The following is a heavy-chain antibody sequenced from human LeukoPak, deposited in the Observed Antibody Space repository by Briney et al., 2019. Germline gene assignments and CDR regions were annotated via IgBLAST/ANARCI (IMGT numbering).Heavy chain of an antibody. Sequence: GGSLRLSCAASGFTFRSNAVHWVRQAPGKGLEWVAVISYDGSNKDHADSVKGRFTISRDNSKSTLYLQMNSLRPEDTAVYYCAKDREPGEQWLLILDYWGQGTLVTVSS. CDR1: GFTFRSNA. V-gene: IGHV3-30*18. CDR2: ISYDGSNK. D-gene: IGHD6-19*01. CDR3: AKDREPGEQWLLILDY. J-gene: IGHJ4*02.